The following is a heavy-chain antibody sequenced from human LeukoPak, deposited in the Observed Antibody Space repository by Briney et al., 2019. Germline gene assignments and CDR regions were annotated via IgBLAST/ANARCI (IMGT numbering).Heavy chain of an antibody. Sequence: KPGGSLILSCAASGFTFSSYSMNWVRQAPGKGLEWVSSISSSSSYIYYADSLKGRFTISRDNAKNSLYLQMNSLRAEDTAVYYCARCMTIFGVVICAFDIWGQGTMVTVSS. CDR1: GFTFSSYS. D-gene: IGHD3-3*01. V-gene: IGHV3-21*01. CDR3: ARCMTIFGVVICAFDI. J-gene: IGHJ3*02. CDR2: ISSSSSYI.